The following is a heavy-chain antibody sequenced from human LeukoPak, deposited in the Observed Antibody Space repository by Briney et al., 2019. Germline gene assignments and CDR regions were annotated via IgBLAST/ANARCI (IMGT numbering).Heavy chain of an antibody. CDR1: GFTFDDYA. D-gene: IGHD3-22*01. Sequence: GGSLRLSCAASGFTFDDYAMHWIRQAPGKGLEWVSGFSWNSGSIGYADSVKGRFTISRDNAKNSLYLQMNSLRAEDTALYYCAKSKFSITMIVVAIDYWGQGTLVTVSS. J-gene: IGHJ4*02. CDR2: FSWNSGSI. V-gene: IGHV3-9*01. CDR3: AKSKFSITMIVVAIDY.